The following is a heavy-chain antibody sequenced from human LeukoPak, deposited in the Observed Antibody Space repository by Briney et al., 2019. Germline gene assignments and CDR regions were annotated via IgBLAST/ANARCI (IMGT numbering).Heavy chain of an antibody. CDR3: ARALNPYYYYMDV. CDR1: GGSISSYY. D-gene: IGHD1-14*01. Sequence: PSETLSLTCTVSGGSISSYYWSWIRQPPGKGLEWIGYIYYSGSTNYNPPLKSRVTISVDTSKNQFSLKLSSVTAADTAVYYCARALNPYYYYMDVWGKGTTVTVSS. J-gene: IGHJ6*03. CDR2: IYYSGST. V-gene: IGHV4-59*01.